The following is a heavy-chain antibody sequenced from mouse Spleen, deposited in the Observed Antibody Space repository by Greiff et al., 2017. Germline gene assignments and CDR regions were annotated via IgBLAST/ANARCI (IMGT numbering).Heavy chain of an antibody. CDR1: GYTFTDYE. CDR3: TREGPRDYDWFAY. Sequence: QVQLKQSGAELVRPGASVTLSCKASGYTFTDYEMHWVKQTPVHGLEWIGAIDPETGGTAYNQKFKGKAILTADKSSSTAYMELRSLTSEDSAVYYCTREGPRDYDWFAYWGQGTLVTVSA. V-gene: IGHV1-15*01. J-gene: IGHJ3*01. CDR2: IDPETGGT. D-gene: IGHD2-4*01.